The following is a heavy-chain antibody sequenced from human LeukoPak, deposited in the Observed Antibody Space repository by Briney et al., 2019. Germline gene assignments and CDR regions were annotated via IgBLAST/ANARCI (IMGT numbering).Heavy chain of an antibody. CDR3: ARGPYYDFWSGSIDY. D-gene: IGHD3-3*01. CDR2: IYYSGST. CDR1: GGSISSYY. V-gene: IGHV4-59*01. Sequence: SETLSLTCTVSGGSISSYYWSWIRQPPGKGLEWIGYIYYSGSTNYNPSLKSRVTISVDTSKNQFSLKLSSVTAADTAVYYCARGPYYDFWSGSIDYWGQGTLVTVSS. J-gene: IGHJ4*02.